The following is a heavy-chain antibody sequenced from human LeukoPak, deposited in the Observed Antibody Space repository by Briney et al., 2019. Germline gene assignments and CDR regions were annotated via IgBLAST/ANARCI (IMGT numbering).Heavy chain of an antibody. Sequence: GGSLRLSCAASGFTFSSYAMHWVRQAPGKGLEWVAVISYDGSNKYYADSVKGRFTISRDNSKNTLYLQMNSLRAEDTAVYYCARDEPDYDSSGYYYLDAFDIWGQGTMVTVSS. CDR2: ISYDGSNK. J-gene: IGHJ3*02. CDR3: ARDEPDYDSSGYYYLDAFDI. D-gene: IGHD3-22*01. V-gene: IGHV3-30*04. CDR1: GFTFSSYA.